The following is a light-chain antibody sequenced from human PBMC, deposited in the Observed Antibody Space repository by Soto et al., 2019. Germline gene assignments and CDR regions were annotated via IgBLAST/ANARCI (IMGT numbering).Light chain of an antibody. V-gene: IGKV3-15*01. CDR1: QSVNNN. CDR3: QQYNDWPRT. CDR2: GAS. Sequence: EIILTQSPASLSVSPGERATLSCRASQSVNNNLAWYQQKPGQAPRLLIYGASTRATGIPGRFRGSGSGTEFTLTITSLQSEDFAVYFCQQYNDWPRTFGGGTKVEIK. J-gene: IGKJ4*01.